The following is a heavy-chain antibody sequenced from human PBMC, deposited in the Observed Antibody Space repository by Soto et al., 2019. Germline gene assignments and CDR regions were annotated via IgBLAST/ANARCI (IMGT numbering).Heavy chain of an antibody. Sequence: PSETLSLTCTVSGGSISSGDYYWSWIRQHPGQGLEWFGYIYYSGSTYYNPSLKSRVTIPVDTSKNQLSLKLSSVTAADTAVYYWAREKSTGYYYYGMDVWGQGTPVTVSS. J-gene: IGHJ6*02. CDR1: GGSISSGDYY. V-gene: IGHV4-31*03. CDR3: AREKSTGYYYYGMDV. CDR2: IYYSGST.